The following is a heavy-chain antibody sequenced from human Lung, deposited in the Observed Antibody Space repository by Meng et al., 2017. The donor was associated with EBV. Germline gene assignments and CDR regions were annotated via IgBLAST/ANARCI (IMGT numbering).Heavy chain of an antibody. CDR3: TPFDY. J-gene: IGHJ4*02. Sequence: QVDSGEAGGGVVQPGVSLGLSVVAFGFAFSKFGIHWVRQAPGKGLEWVAVITYDGTKKYYADSVEGRFTISRDNSKNTLFLQMNSLKVEDTAVYYCTPFDYWGQGTLVTVSS. CDR2: ITYDGTKK. CDR1: GFAFSKFG. V-gene: IGHV3-30*03.